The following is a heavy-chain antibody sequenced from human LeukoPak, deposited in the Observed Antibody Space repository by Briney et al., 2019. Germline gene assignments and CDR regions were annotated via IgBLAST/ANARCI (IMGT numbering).Heavy chain of an antibody. V-gene: IGHV1-69*06. D-gene: IGHD5-12*01. CDR3: AGATSYYYYMDV. CDR2: IIPIFGTA. Sequence: AASVKVSCKASGGTFSSYAISWVRQAPGQGLEWMGGIIPIFGTANYAQKFQGRVTITADKSTSTAYMELSSLRSEDTAVYYCAGATSYYYYMDVWGKGTTVTVSS. CDR1: GGTFSSYA. J-gene: IGHJ6*03.